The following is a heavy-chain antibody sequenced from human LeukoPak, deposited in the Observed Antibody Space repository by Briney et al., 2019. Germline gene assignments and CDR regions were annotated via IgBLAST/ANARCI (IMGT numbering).Heavy chain of an antibody. CDR3: ASHGYDYVWGSYPYEFDY. V-gene: IGHV1-2*02. J-gene: IGHJ4*02. D-gene: IGHD3-16*02. Sequence: ASVKVSCKASGYTFTGYYMHWVRQAPGQGLEWMGWINPNSGGTNYAQKFQGRVTMTRDTSISTAYMELSRLRSDDTAVYYCASHGYDYVWGSYPYEFDYWGQGTLVAVSS. CDR2: INPNSGGT. CDR1: GYTFTGYY.